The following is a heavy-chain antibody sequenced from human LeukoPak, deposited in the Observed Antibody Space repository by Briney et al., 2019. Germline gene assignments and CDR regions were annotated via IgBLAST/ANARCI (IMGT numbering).Heavy chain of an antibody. CDR1: GFTFSSYA. V-gene: IGHV3-23*01. CDR2: ISGSGGST. D-gene: IGHD3-9*01. CDR3: AKDGLRYFMGYFDY. J-gene: IGHJ4*02. Sequence: PGGPLRLSCAAPGFTFSSYAMSWVRQAPGKGLEWVSAISGSGGSTYYADSVKGRFTISRDNSKNTLYLQMNSLRAEDTAVYYCAKDGLRYFMGYFDYWGQGTLVTVSS.